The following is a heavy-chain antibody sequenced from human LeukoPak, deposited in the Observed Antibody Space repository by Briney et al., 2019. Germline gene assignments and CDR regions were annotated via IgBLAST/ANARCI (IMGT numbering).Heavy chain of an antibody. D-gene: IGHD3-22*01. CDR3: ARDYDTTGRAFDI. Sequence: GGSLRLSCAASGFTFSTYSMNWVCQAPGKGLEWVSYISSRSGTIHYADSVKGRFTISRDNAKNSMYLQMNSLRGEDTAVYYCARDYDTTGRAFDIWGQGTMVTVSS. CDR2: ISSRSGTI. CDR1: GFTFSTYS. J-gene: IGHJ3*02. V-gene: IGHV3-48*01.